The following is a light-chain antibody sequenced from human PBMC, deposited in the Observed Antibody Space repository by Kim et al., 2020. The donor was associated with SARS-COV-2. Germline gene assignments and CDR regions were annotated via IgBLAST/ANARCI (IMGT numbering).Light chain of an antibody. CDR2: VVS. CDR1: QSINKY. J-gene: IGKJ1*01. Sequence: DIQMTQSPSSLSASVGDRVTITCRASQSINKYLNWYQHKPGHAPQLLIYVVSSLKSGVPSRFSGSGSGTDFTLTIDSLQPEDLATYYCQQGFTMPWTFGQGTKVDIK. CDR3: QQGFTMPWT. V-gene: IGKV1-39*01.